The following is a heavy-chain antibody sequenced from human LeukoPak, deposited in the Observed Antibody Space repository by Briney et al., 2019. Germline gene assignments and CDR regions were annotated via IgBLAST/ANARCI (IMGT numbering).Heavy chain of an antibody. CDR2: IYYSGST. CDR1: GGSISSSSYY. Sequence: SETLSLTCTVSGGSISSSSYYWGWIRQPPGKGLEWIGSIYYSGSTYYNPSLKSRVTISVDTSKNQFSLKLSSVTAADTAVYYCARAPPLQPLRYFDWLLQVGAFDIWGQGTMVTVSS. D-gene: IGHD3-9*01. V-gene: IGHV4-39*07. J-gene: IGHJ3*02. CDR3: ARAPPLQPLRYFDWLLQVGAFDI.